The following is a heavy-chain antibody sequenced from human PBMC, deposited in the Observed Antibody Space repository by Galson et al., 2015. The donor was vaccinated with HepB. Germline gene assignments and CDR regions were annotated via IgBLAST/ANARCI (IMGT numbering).Heavy chain of an antibody. D-gene: IGHD6-19*01. CDR3: TTGQYNSGWYPWDY. CDR2: IQSKTDGGAT. CDR1: GSTFSKAW. J-gene: IGHJ4*02. Sequence: SLRLSCAAPGSTFSKAWMNWVRQAPGKGLEWVGRIQSKTDGGATDYGAPVKGRFTISRDDSKNMLYLQMISLKSEDTAVYYCTTGQYNSGWYPWDYWDQGTLVTVSS. V-gene: IGHV3-15*07.